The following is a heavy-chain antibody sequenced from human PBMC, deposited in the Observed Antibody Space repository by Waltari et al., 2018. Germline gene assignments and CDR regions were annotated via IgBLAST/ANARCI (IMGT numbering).Heavy chain of an antibody. V-gene: IGHV1-8*01. Sequence: QVQLVQSGAEVKKPGASVKVSCKASGYTFTRYDINWVRQATGQGLEWRGWMNPNSGNTGYAQKFQGRVTMTRNTSISTAYMELSSLRAEDTAVYYCARDLFEAGLWFRELLGDSPDYWGQGTLVTVSS. CDR1: GYTFTRYD. CDR3: ARDLFEAGLWFRELLGDSPDY. D-gene: IGHD3-10*01. J-gene: IGHJ4*02. CDR2: MNPNSGNT.